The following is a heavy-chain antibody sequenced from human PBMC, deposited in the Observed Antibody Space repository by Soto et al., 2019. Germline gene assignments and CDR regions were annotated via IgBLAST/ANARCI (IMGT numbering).Heavy chain of an antibody. V-gene: IGHV3-23*01. J-gene: IGHJ4*02. CDR1: GFTLSIQA. D-gene: IGHD3-10*01. Sequence: PXGFLRLSCAVSGFTLSIQASIWVRQGPGKGLEWVSGIDSDGRTFHADSVKGRFTISRDNSKNALYLQMNSLRAEDTAVYYCEKEGYVSGFPWAQGTLVTVSS. CDR3: EKEGYVSGFP. CDR2: IDSDGRT.